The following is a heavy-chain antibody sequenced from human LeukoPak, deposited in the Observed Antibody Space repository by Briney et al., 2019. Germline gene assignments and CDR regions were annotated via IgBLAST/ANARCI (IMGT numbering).Heavy chain of an antibody. CDR1: GGSISSSSYY. J-gene: IGHJ4*02. CDR2: IYYSGST. D-gene: IGHD6-19*01. CDR3: ARVEQWLYYFDY. Sequence: SETLSLTCIVSGGSISSSSYYWGWIRQPPGKGLEWIGSIYYSGSTHYNPSLKSRVTISVDMSKNQFSLKLSSVTAADTAVYYCARVEQWLYYFDYWGQGTLVTVSS. V-gene: IGHV4-39*07.